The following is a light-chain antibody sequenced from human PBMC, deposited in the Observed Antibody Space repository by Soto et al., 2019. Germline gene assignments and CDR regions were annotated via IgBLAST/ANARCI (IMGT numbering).Light chain of an antibody. CDR2: GAS. J-gene: IGKJ4*01. Sequence: EIWMTQFPATLSLSPGERASPSCRASQSLSNKLAWYQQKPGQAPRLLIYGASTRATDIPVRFSAGGSGTEFTLTISSLQSEDFAVYYCQQYDNWPLTFGGGTKVDIK. CDR3: QQYDNWPLT. V-gene: IGKV3-15*01. CDR1: QSLSNK.